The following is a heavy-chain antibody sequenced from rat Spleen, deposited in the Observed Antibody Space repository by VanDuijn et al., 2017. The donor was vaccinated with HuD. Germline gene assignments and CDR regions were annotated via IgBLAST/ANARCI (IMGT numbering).Heavy chain of an antibody. J-gene: IGHJ3*01. CDR3: ARYNSGFDY. CDR1: DFSFPSYN. D-gene: IGHD4-3*01. CDR2: MRFNGDP. V-gene: IGHV2-63*01. Sequence: QVQLKESGPGLVQPSQTLSLTCTVSDFSFPSYNIHWVRQPPGKGLEWMGRMRFNGDPSYNSVLRSRLSITRDTSKNQVFLEMNSLQTDDTGTYYCARYNSGFDYWGQGTLVTVSS.